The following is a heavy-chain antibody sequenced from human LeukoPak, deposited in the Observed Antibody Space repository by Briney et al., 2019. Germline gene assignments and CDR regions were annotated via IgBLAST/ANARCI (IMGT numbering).Heavy chain of an antibody. Sequence: GGSLRLSCAASGFTFSNYALHWVRQAPGKGLEWVAVISYDGSNKYYADSVKGRFTVSRDTFKNILSLQMNSLRAEDTAKYYCARDFCSSDACPFRDDAFDLWGQGTMVTVSS. D-gene: IGHD2-2*01. J-gene: IGHJ3*01. CDR1: GFTFSNYA. CDR2: ISYDGSNK. CDR3: ARDFCSSDACPFRDDAFDL. V-gene: IGHV3-30*14.